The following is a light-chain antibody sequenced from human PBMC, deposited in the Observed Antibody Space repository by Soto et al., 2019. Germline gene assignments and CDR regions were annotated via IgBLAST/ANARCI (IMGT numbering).Light chain of an antibody. J-gene: IGKJ1*01. V-gene: IGKV1-5*03. CDR2: KAS. CDR1: QTISSW. Sequence: DIQMTPSPSTLSGSVGDRVTITCRASQTISSWLAWYQQKPGKAPKLLIYKASTLESGVPSRFSGSGSGTEFTLTISSLQPDDFATYYCQQYNSYWGTFGQGTKVDIK. CDR3: QQYNSYWGT.